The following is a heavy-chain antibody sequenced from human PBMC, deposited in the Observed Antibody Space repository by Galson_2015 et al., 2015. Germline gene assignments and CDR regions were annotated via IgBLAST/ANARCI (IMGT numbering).Heavy chain of an antibody. CDR1: GFTFSGYW. Sequence: SLRLSCAASGFTFSGYWMTWGRQAPGKGLEWGANIKQDGSDKYYVDSVKGRFTISRDNGKNSLHLQMNSLRAEDTAVYYCARRYSYSLGGFDYWGQGTLVTVSS. J-gene: IGHJ4*02. CDR3: ARRYSYSLGGFDY. CDR2: IKQDGSDK. V-gene: IGHV3-7*01. D-gene: IGHD5-18*01.